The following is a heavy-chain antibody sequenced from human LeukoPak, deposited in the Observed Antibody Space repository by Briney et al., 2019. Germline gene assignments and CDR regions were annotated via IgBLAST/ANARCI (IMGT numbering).Heavy chain of an antibody. D-gene: IGHD2-15*01. V-gene: IGHV1-69*13. Sequence: SVKVSCKASGGTFSSYAISWVRQAPGQGLEWIGGMIPIFGTANYAQKFQGRVTITADESTSTAYMELSSLRSEDTAVYYCARAVVAATHLWFDPWGQGTLVTVSS. CDR3: ARAVVAATHLWFDP. J-gene: IGHJ5*02. CDR1: GGTFSSYA. CDR2: MIPIFGTA.